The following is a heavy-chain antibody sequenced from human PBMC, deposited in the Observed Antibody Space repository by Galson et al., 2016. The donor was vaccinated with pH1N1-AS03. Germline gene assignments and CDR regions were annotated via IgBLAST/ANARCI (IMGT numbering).Heavy chain of an antibody. J-gene: IGHJ6*02. Sequence: SVKVSCKASGCIFTGFYVHWVRQAPGQGLEWMGWINTDSGVTNYAQKFEAWVTMTRDTSVSTAYMELYGLKSDDTAVYYCARDPPGPCKRSTCATTNYFGRDVWGQGTTVTVSS. D-gene: IGHD1-14*01. V-gene: IGHV1-2*04. CDR2: INTDSGVT. CDR3: ARDPPGPCKRSTCATTNYFGRDV. CDR1: GCIFTGFY.